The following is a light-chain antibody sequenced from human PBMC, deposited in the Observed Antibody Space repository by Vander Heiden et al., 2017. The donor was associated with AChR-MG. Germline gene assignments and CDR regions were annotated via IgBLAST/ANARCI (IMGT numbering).Light chain of an antibody. Sequence: DIVMTQSPDSLAVSLGERATINCKSSQTILYSSNSKNYLAWYQQKPGQPPKLLIYWASTRESGVPDRFSGSGSETDFTLTISSLQAEDVAVYYCQQYLGTPLTFGGGTKVEIK. J-gene: IGKJ4*01. V-gene: IGKV4-1*01. CDR1: QTILYSSNSKNY. CDR2: WAS. CDR3: QQYLGTPLT.